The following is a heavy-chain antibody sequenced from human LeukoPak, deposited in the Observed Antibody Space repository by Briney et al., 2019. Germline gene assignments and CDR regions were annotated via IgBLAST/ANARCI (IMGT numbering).Heavy chain of an antibody. CDR2: IKQDGSEK. D-gene: IGHD2-15*01. J-gene: IGHJ4*02. CDR3: ARGSHNVLL. CDR1: GFTFSSYW. Sequence: GGSLRLSCAVSGFTFSSYWMSWVRQAPGKGLEWVANIKQDGSEKYYVDSVKGRFTISRDNAKNSLYLQMNSLRAEDTAVYYCARGSHNVLLWGQGTLVTVSS. V-gene: IGHV3-7*03.